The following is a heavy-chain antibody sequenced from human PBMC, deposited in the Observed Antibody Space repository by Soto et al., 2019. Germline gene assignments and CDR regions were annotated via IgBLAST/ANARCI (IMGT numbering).Heavy chain of an antibody. Sequence: GASVKVSCKVSGYTLTELSMHWVRQAPGKGLEWMGGFDPEEGETIYAQKFQGRVTMTEDTSTDTAYMELSSLRSEDTAVYYCAIGYCTGGSWYRPTDYWGQGTLVTVSS. CDR2: FDPEEGET. CDR3: AIGYCTGGSWYRPTDY. CDR1: GYTLTELS. D-gene: IGHD2-15*01. J-gene: IGHJ4*02. V-gene: IGHV1-24*01.